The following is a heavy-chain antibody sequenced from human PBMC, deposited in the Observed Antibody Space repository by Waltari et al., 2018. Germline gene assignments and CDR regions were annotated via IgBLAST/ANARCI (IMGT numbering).Heavy chain of an antibody. CDR3: ARDGGGSSSPFDY. D-gene: IGHD6-6*01. J-gene: IGHJ4*02. V-gene: IGHV4-39*07. CDR2: IYYRGGT. CDR1: GGSISSSSYY. Sequence: QLQLQESGPGLVKPSETLSLTCTVSGGSISSSSYYWGWIRQPPGKGLEWIGSIYYRGGTDYNPSLKSRVTISLDTSKNQFSLKLSSVTAADTAVYYCARDGGGSSSPFDYWGQGTLVTVSS.